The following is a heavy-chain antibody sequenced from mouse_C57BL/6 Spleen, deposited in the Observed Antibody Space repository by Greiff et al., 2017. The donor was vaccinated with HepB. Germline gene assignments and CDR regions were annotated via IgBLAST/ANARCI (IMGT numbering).Heavy chain of an antibody. V-gene: IGHV5-17*01. CDR1: GFTFSDYG. CDR3: ARGIRGYFDY. J-gene: IGHJ2*01. CDR2: ISSGSSTI. Sequence: EVMLVESGGGLVKPGGSLKLSCAASGFTFSDYGMHWVRQAPEKGLEWVAYISSGSSTIYYADTVKGRFTISRDNAKYTLFLQMTSLRSEDTAMLCCARGIRGYFDYWGQGTTLTVSS.